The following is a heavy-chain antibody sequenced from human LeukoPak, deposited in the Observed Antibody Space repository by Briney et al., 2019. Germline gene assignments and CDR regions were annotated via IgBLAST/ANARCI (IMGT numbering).Heavy chain of an antibody. CDR1: GFTFSDYY. D-gene: IGHD5-12*01. V-gene: IGHV3-11*01. Sequence: PGGSLRLSCAASGFTFSDYYMSWIRQAPGEGLEWVSYISSSGSTIYYADSVKGRFTISRDNAKNSLYLQMNSLRAEDTAVYYCARARLYSGYDIFPYSFDYWGQGTLVTVSS. J-gene: IGHJ4*02. CDR2: ISSSGSTI. CDR3: ARARLYSGYDIFPYSFDY.